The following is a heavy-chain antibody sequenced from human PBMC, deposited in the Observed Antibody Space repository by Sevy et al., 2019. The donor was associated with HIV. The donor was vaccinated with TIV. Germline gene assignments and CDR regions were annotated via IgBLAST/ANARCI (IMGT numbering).Heavy chain of an antibody. CDR2: IYYSGST. CDR3: ARLGCRSTSCYATWGGYFDY. Sequence: SETLSLTCTVSGGSISSSSYYWGWIRQPPGKGLEWIGSIYYSGSTYYNPSLKSRVTISVDTSKNQFSLKLSSVTAADTAVYYCARLGCRSTSCYATWGGYFDYWGQGTLVTVSS. D-gene: IGHD2-2*01. CDR1: GGSISSSSYY. J-gene: IGHJ4*02. V-gene: IGHV4-39*01.